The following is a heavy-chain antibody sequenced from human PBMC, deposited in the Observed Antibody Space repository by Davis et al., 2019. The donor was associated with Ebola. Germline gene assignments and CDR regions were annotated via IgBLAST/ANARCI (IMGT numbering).Heavy chain of an antibody. Sequence: ASVKVSCKASGYTFIGYYIHWVRQAPGQGLEWMGWINPHGGGTMYAQRFQDRVTLTRDTSISTAYMELSRLRSDDTAVYYCARGSKYYYYYYMDVWGKGTTVTVSS. J-gene: IGHJ6*03. CDR1: GYTFIGYY. CDR3: ARGSKYYYYYYMDV. V-gene: IGHV1-2*02. D-gene: IGHD2/OR15-2a*01. CDR2: INPHGGGT.